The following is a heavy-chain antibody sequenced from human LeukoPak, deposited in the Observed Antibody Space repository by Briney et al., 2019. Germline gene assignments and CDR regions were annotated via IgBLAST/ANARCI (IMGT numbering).Heavy chain of an antibody. V-gene: IGHV4-34*01. CDR3: ARSHYYCSGSYYVAWFDP. Sequence: KPSETLSLTCAVYGGSFRGYYWSWIRQPPRKGLEWIGEINHSGSTNYNPSLKSRVTISVDTSKNQFSLKLSSVIAADTAVYYCARSHYYCSGSYYVAWFDPWGQGTLVTVSS. CDR2: INHSGST. J-gene: IGHJ5*02. CDR1: GGSFRGYY. D-gene: IGHD3-10*01.